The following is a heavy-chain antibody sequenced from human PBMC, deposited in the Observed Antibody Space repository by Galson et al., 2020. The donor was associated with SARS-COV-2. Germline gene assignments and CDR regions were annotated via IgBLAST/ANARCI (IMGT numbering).Heavy chain of an antibody. D-gene: IGHD4-17*01. CDR1: GYSFTNYW. Sequence: GESLKISCKTSGYSFTNYWIGWVRQMPGKGLEWLGVIYPSDSHNRYSPSFQGQVTISADKSINTAYLQWSSLKTSDTGMYYCGGPLTYGDPDVNFDVCGRGTLVTVSS. J-gene: IGHJ2*01. CDR2: IYPSDSHN. V-gene: IGHV5-51*01. CDR3: GGPLTYGDPDVNFDV.